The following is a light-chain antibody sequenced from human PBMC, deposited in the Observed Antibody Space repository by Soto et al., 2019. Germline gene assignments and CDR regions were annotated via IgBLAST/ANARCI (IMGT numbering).Light chain of an antibody. V-gene: IGLV1-51*01. CDR2: DNN. Sequence: QSVLTQPPSVSAAPGQKVTISCSGRGSKIGNNYVSLYQQLPGTPPKLLIYDNNKRTSGIPDRFSGSKSGTSATLGITGLQTGDEGGYYCGPWDSSRRVVVFGGGTKLTVL. J-gene: IGLJ2*01. CDR3: GPWDSSRRVVV. CDR1: GSKIGNNY.